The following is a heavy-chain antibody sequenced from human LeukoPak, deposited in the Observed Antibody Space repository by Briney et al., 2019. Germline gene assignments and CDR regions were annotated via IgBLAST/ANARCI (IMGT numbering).Heavy chain of an antibody. J-gene: IGHJ4*02. Sequence: GGSLRLSCAASGFTFSSYAMSWVRQAPGKGLEWVSAISGCGGSTYYADSVKGRFTISRDNSKNTLYLQMNSLRAEDTAVYYCASTISGNYYDSSGYWNYWGQGTLVTVSS. V-gene: IGHV3-23*01. CDR3: ASTISGNYYDSSGYWNY. CDR2: ISGCGGST. D-gene: IGHD3-22*01. CDR1: GFTFSSYA.